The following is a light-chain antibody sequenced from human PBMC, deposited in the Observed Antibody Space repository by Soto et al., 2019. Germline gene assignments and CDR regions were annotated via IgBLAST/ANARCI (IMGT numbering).Light chain of an antibody. J-gene: IGKJ1*01. CDR3: QQYYSLPWT. CDR1: QSVLYSSNNKHY. V-gene: IGKV4-1*01. CDR2: WAS. Sequence: DIVMTQSPDSLAVSLGERATINCKSSQSVLYSSNNKHYLAWYQQKPGQSPKLLIYWASTRESGVPDRFSGSGSRTDFTLTISSLQAEDLAVYHCQQYYSLPWTFGQGTKVEIK.